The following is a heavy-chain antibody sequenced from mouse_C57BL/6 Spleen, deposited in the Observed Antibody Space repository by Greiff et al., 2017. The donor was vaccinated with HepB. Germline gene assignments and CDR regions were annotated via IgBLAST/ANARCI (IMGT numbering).Heavy chain of an antibody. CDR3: ARGGSSYVRYFDY. V-gene: IGHV1-63*01. CDR1: GYTFTNYW. Sequence: VQLQQSGAELVRPGTSVKMSCKASGYTFTNYWIGWAKQRPGHGLEWIGDIYPGGGYTNYNEKFKGKATLTADKSSSTAYMQFSSLTSEDSAIYYCARGGSSYVRYFDYWGQGTTLTVSS. D-gene: IGHD1-1*01. J-gene: IGHJ2*01. CDR2: IYPGGGYT.